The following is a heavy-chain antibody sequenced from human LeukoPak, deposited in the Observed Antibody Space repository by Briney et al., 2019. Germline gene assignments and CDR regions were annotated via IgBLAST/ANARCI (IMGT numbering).Heavy chain of an antibody. CDR1: GGSISSSSYY. D-gene: IGHD4-17*01. J-gene: IGHJ4*02. V-gene: IGHV4-39*07. CDR2: IYYSGST. CDR3: PSGTTVTNFAY. Sequence: SETLSLTCTVPGGSISSSSYYWGCIRQPPGKGLEWIGSIYYSGSTYYNPSLKSRVTISVDTSKNQFSLKLSSVTAADTAVYYCPSGTTVTNFAYWGQGTLVTVSS.